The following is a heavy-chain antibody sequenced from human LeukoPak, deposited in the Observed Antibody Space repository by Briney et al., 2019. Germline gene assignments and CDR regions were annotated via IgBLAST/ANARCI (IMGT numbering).Heavy chain of an antibody. CDR2: IKQDGSEK. J-gene: IGHJ6*03. CDR1: GFTFSRYW. V-gene: IGHV3-7*03. Sequence: GGSLRLSCAASGFTFSRYWMSWVRQAPGKGLEWVANIKQDGSEKFYVDSVKGRFTISRDNSKNTLYLQLNSLRAEDTAVYYCARVYYGSGSLHYYYYYMDVWGKGTTVTVSS. CDR3: ARVYYGSGSLHYYYYYMDV. D-gene: IGHD3-10*01.